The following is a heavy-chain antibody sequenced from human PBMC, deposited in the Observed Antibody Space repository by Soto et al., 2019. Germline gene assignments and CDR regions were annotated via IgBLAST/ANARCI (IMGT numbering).Heavy chain of an antibody. CDR2: IDPSDSYT. Sequence: RGESLKISCKGSGYSFTSYWISWVRQMPGKGLEWMGRIDPSDSYTNYSPSFQGHVTISADKSISTAYLQWSSLKASDTAMYYCASSYDFWSGYYRLDGWGQGTLVTVSS. J-gene: IGHJ4*02. V-gene: IGHV5-10-1*01. CDR1: GYSFTSYW. D-gene: IGHD3-3*01. CDR3: ASSYDFWSGYYRLDG.